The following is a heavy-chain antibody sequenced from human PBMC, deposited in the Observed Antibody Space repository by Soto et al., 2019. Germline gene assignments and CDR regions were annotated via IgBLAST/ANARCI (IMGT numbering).Heavy chain of an antibody. J-gene: IGHJ4*02. CDR3: ARSGIVGANSN. Sequence: SETLSLTCAVYGGSFSGYYWSWIRQPPGKGLEWIGEINHSGSTNYNPSLKSRVTISVDTSKNQFSLKLSSVTAADTAVYYCARSGIVGANSNWGQGTLVTVSS. CDR1: GGSFSGYY. CDR2: INHSGST. V-gene: IGHV4-34*01. D-gene: IGHD1-26*01.